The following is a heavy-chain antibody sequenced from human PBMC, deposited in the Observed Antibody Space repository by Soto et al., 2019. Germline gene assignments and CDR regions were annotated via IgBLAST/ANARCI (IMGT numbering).Heavy chain of an antibody. J-gene: IGHJ4*02. CDR2: FSYSGST. V-gene: IGHV4-59*01. CDR3: ARSLYYFDH. CDR1: GGSISSYY. Sequence: SQTLSLTCPVSGGSISSYYWNWIRQPPGKGLEWIGYFSYSGSTNYNPSLMSRVTISEGTSQNQFSLKLSSVTAADTAVYYCARSLYYFDHWGPGTLVTVSS. D-gene: IGHD3-16*01.